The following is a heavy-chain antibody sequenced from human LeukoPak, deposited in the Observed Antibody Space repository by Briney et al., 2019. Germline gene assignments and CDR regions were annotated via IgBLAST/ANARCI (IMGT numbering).Heavy chain of an antibody. V-gene: IGHV3-23*01. D-gene: IGHD5-18*01. J-gene: IGHJ4*02. CDR1: GFTFSSYA. Sequence: GGSLRLSCAASGFTFSSYAMSWVRQAPGKGLEWVSAISGSGGSTYYADSVKGRFTISRDDSKNTLYLQMNSLRAEDTAVYYCAKEERGYSSRYYLDYWGQGTLVTVSS. CDR3: AKEERGYSSRYYLDY. CDR2: ISGSGGST.